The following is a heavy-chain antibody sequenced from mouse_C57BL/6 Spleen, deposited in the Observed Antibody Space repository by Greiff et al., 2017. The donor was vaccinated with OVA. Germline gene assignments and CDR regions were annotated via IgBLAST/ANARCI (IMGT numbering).Heavy chain of an antibody. CDR2: ISDGGSYT. J-gene: IGHJ3*01. V-gene: IGHV5-4*01. Sequence: EVKVVESGGGLVKPGGSLKLSCAASGFTFSSYAMSWVRQTPEKRLEWVATISDGGSYTYYPDNVKGRFTISRDNAKNNLYLQMSHLKSEDTSMYYCARENGSSSAWFAYWGQGTLVTVSA. CDR1: GFTFSSYA. CDR3: ARENGSSSAWFAY. D-gene: IGHD1-1*01.